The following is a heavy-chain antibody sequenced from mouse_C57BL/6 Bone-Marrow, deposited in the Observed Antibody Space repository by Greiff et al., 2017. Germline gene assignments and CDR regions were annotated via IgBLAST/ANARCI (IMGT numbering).Heavy chain of an antibody. Sequence: VQLQQSGAELARPGASVKLSCKASGYTFTSYGISWVKQRTGQGLEWIGEIYPRSGNTYYNEQFKGKATLTADKSSSTAYMELRSLTSEDSAVYFCARSGCLYYGSSYGYWGQGTTLTVSS. CDR1: GYTFTSYG. CDR3: ARSGCLYYGSSYGY. D-gene: IGHD1-1*01. V-gene: IGHV1-81*01. CDR2: IYPRSGNT. J-gene: IGHJ2*01.